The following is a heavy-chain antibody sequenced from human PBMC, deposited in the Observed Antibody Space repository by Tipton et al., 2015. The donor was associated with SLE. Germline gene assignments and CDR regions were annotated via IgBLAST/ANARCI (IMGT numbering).Heavy chain of an antibody. CDR3: ARRDGSSDY. CDR2: INPSDGST. D-gene: IGHD1-26*01. J-gene: IGHJ4*02. Sequence: QLVQSGPEVKKPGASVKVSCTASGSTFTNYYLHWVRQAPGQGLEWMGIINPSDGSTNYAQKFQGRVTMTRDTSTNTVYMELSSLRSEDTAVYYCARRDGSSDYWGQGTLVTVSS. CDR1: GSTFTNYY. V-gene: IGHV1-46*01.